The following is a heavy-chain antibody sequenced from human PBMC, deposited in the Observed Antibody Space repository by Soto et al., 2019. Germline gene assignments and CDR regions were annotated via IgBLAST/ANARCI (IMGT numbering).Heavy chain of an antibody. CDR3: ARVTMVRGLTWFEP. D-gene: IGHD3-10*01. V-gene: IGHV3-33*01. CDR2: IWYDGSNK. Sequence: QVQLVESGGGVVQPGRSLRLSCAASGFTFSSYGMHWVRQAPGKGLEWVAVIWYDGSNKYYADSVKGRFTISRDNSKNALYLQMNSLRAEDTAVYYCARVTMVRGLTWFEPWGQGTLVTVSS. J-gene: IGHJ5*02. CDR1: GFTFSSYG.